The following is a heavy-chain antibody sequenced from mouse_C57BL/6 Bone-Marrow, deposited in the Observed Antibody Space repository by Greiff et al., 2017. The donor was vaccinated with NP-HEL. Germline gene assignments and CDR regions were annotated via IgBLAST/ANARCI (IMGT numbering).Heavy chain of an antibody. D-gene: IGHD1-1*02. Sequence: VQLKESGPELVKPGASVKIPCKASGYTFTDYNMDWVKQSHGKSLEWIGDINPNNGGTIYNQKFKGKATITADTSSNTAYLQLSSLTSEDTAVYYCTRYSGHYFDYWGQGTTLTVSS. CDR2: INPNNGGT. CDR3: TRYSGHYFDY. V-gene: IGHV1-18*01. J-gene: IGHJ2*01. CDR1: GYTFTDYN.